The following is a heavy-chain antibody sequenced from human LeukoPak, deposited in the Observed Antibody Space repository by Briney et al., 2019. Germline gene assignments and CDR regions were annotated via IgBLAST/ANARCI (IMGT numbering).Heavy chain of an antibody. CDR2: ISSGRNYI. V-gene: IGHV3-21*01. CDR1: GFTFSSYS. J-gene: IGHJ4*02. D-gene: IGHD5-18*01. Sequence: GGSLRLSCAASGFTFSSYSVNWVRQAPGKGLEWVSSISSGRNYIYYADSVKGRFTISRDNAENSLYLQMNSLRAEDTAVYYCARVGYSYGQFDYWGQGTLVTASS. CDR3: ARVGYSYGQFDY.